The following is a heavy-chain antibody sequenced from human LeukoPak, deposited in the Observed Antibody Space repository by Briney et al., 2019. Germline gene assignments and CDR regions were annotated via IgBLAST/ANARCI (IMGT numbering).Heavy chain of an antibody. V-gene: IGHV3-7*01. CDR3: ARDWGSASGTIFDY. CDR1: GFTFSSYW. CDR2: IKQDGSEK. D-gene: IGHD3-16*01. J-gene: IGHJ4*02. Sequence: GGSLRLSCAASGFTFSSYWMTWVRQAPGKGLEWVANIKQDGSEKYYVDSVKGRFTISRDNAKNSLYLQMNSLRAEDTAVYYCARDWGSASGTIFDYWGQGTQVTVSS.